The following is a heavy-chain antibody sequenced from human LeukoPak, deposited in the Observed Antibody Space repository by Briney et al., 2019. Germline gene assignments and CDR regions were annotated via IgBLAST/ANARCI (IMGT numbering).Heavy chain of an antibody. CDR1: GYTFTGYY. J-gene: IGHJ4*02. CDR2: INPNSGGT. D-gene: IGHD6-19*01. Sequence: GASVKVSCKASGYTFTGYYMHWLRQAPGQGLEWMGRINPNSGGTNYAQKFQGRVTMTRDTSISTAYMELSRLRSDDTAVYYCARAKWAVAAVSLWGQGTLVTVSS. CDR3: ARAKWAVAAVSL. V-gene: IGHV1-2*06.